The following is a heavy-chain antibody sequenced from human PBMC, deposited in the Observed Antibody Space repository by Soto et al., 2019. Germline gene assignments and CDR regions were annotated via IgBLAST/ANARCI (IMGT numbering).Heavy chain of an antibody. CDR2: IVPIIGTP. J-gene: IGHJ6*02. D-gene: IGHD2-2*01. V-gene: IGHV1-69*01. CDR1: GGIFNSFA. Sequence: QVHLVQSGPEVKERGSSVKVSCKASGGIFNSFAINWVRQAPGQGLEWMGGIVPIIGTPNYAQKFQGRVTITADEPTMTGYMELSSLRSDDTAVYYCARVVVVPAGIETFYYYVMDVWGQGTTVTVYS. CDR3: ARVVVVPAGIETFYYYVMDV.